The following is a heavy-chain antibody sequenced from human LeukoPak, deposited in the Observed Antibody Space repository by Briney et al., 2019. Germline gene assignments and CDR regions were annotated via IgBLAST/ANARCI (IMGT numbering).Heavy chain of an antibody. CDR2: ISSSSSTI. J-gene: IGHJ6*03. V-gene: IGHV3-48*01. CDR1: GFTFSSYS. Sequence: PGGSLRLSCAASGFTFSSYSMNWVRQAPGRGLEWVSYISSSSSTIYYADSVKGRFTISRDNAKNSLYLQMNSLRAEDTAVYYCAKTDYDSSGYDRVYYYYMDVWGKGTTVTVSS. D-gene: IGHD3-22*01. CDR3: AKTDYDSSGYDRVYYYYMDV.